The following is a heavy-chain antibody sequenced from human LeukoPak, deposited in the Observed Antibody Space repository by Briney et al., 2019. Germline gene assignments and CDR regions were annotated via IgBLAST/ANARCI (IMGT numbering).Heavy chain of an antibody. CDR1: SGSFSSGGYY. V-gene: IGHV4-31*03. D-gene: IGHD3-3*01. Sequence: SETLSLTCTVSSGSFSSGGYYWSWIRRHPGKGLEWIGNIYHTGDTFYNPSLQSRFIISVDTSKNQFSLKVSSVTAADTAIYYCARRNDPWSGPRNWFDPWGQGILVTVSS. CDR2: IYHTGDT. CDR3: ARRNDPWSGPRNWFDP. J-gene: IGHJ5*02.